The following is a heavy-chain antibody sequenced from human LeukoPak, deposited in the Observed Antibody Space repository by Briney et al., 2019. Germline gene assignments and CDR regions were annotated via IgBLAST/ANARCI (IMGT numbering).Heavy chain of an antibody. V-gene: IGHV3-33*01. CDR3: ARDSSPYCSGGSCSGGY. Sequence: GRSLRLSCAASGFTFSSYGMHWVRQAPGKGLEWVAVIWYDGSNKYYADSVKGRFTISRDNSKNTLYLQMNSLRAEDTAVYYCARDSSPYCSGGSCSGGYWGQGTLVTVSS. D-gene: IGHD2-15*01. CDR2: IWYDGSNK. J-gene: IGHJ4*02. CDR1: GFTFSSYG.